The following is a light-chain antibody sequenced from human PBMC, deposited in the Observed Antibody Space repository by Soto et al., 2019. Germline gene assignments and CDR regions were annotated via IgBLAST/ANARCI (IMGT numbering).Light chain of an antibody. CDR2: GAS. J-gene: IGKJ1*01. CDR3: QQYGSSPEWT. CDR1: QSVSSSY. Sequence: EIALTQSPGTLSLSPGERATLSCRASQSVSSSYLAWYQQKPGQAPRLLIYGASSRDTGIPDRFSGSGSGTDFTLTISKLEPEDVAVYYCQQYGSSPEWTFGQGTKVEIK. V-gene: IGKV3-20*01.